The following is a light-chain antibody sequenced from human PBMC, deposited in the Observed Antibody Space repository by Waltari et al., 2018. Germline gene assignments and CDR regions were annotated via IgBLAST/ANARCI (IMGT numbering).Light chain of an antibody. V-gene: IGLV2-11*01. CDR3: CSYAGSYTFVV. CDR2: DVS. Sequence: QPALTHPRSVSGSPGQSVTNPCTRTTSDGGGYNYVAWYQHHPGKAPKLIIYDVSKRPSWVPDRFSGSKSGNTASLTISGLQAEDEADYYCCSYAGSYTFVVFGGGTKVTVL. J-gene: IGLJ2*01. CDR1: TSDGGGYNY.